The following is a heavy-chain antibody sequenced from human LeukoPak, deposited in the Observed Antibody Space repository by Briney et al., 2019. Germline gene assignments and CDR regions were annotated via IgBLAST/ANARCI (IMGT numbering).Heavy chain of an antibody. J-gene: IGHJ3*02. Sequence: GGSLRLSCAASGFTFSSYAMSWVRQAPGKGLEWVSVIYSGGSTYYADSVKGRFTISRDNSKNTLYLQMNSLGAEDTAVYYCARAPYSSGWYGAFDIWGQGTMVTVSS. CDR2: IYSGGST. D-gene: IGHD6-19*01. CDR1: GFTFSSYA. V-gene: IGHV3-66*01. CDR3: ARAPYSSGWYGAFDI.